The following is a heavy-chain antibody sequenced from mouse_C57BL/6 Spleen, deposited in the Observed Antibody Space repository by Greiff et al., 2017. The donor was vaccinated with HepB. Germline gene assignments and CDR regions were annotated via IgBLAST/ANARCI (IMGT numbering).Heavy chain of an antibody. Sequence: EVKLMESGGGLVKPGGSLKLSCAASGFTFSSYAMSWVRQTPEKRLEWVATISDGGSYTYYPDNVKGRFTISRDNAKNNLYLQMSHLKSEDTAMYYCAREGLTTWAMDYWGQGTSVTVSS. J-gene: IGHJ4*01. CDR3: AREGLTTWAMDY. D-gene: IGHD1-1*01. CDR1: GFTFSSYA. CDR2: ISDGGSYT. V-gene: IGHV5-4*01.